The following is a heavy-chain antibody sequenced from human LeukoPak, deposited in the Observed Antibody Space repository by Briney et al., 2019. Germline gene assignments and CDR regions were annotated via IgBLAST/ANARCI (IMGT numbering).Heavy chain of an antibody. CDR2: ISAYNGNT. J-gene: IGHJ3*02. D-gene: IGHD6-6*01. Sequence: SAYNLTRYGISWVRQAPGQGLEWMGWISAYNGNTNYAQKLQGRVTMTTDTSTSTAYMELRSLRSDDTAVYYCARGLVLLGAFDIWGQGTMVTVSS. V-gene: IGHV1-18*01. CDR1: AYNLTRYG. CDR3: ARGLVLLGAFDI.